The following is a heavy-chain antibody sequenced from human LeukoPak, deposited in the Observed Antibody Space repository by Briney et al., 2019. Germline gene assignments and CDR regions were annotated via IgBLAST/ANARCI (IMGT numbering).Heavy chain of an antibody. V-gene: IGHV3-21*01. Sequence: PGGSLRLSCAASGFTFSSYSMNWVRQAPGKGLEWVSSISSSSSYIYYADSLKGRFTISRDNAKNSLYLQMNSLRAEDTAVYYCARGRDGYNLVDAFDIWGQGIMVIVSS. CDR2: ISSSSSYI. CDR3: ARGRDGYNLVDAFDI. CDR1: GFTFSSYS. D-gene: IGHD5-24*01. J-gene: IGHJ3*02.